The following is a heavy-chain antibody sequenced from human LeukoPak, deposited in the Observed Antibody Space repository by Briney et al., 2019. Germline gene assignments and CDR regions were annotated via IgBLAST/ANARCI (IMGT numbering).Heavy chain of an antibody. J-gene: IGHJ4*02. V-gene: IGHV1-58*01. CDR1: GFIFSAD. CDR3: AANRQLGLGGFDY. CDR2: IVVGSGNT. D-gene: IGHD1-1*01. Sequence: SVKVSCKASGFIFSADVQWVRQARGQRLEWIGWIVVGSGNTNYAQSFQERVTITRDMSTSTAYMELSSLRSDDTAVYYCAANRQLGLGGFDYWGQGTLVTVSS.